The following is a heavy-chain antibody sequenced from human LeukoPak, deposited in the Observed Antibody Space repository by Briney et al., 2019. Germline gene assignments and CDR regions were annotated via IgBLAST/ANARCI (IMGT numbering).Heavy chain of an antibody. CDR1: GFTFSSYA. V-gene: IGHV3-30*14. CDR2: MSSDGSKK. Sequence: GGSLRLSCAASGFTFSSYAMHWVRQTPGKGLEWVAVMSSDGSKKYYADSVKGRFTISRDNSKNTLSLQINSLRADDTAVYYCARERIYYGSGRDLTDARLFYYYGMDVWGRGTTVTVSS. D-gene: IGHD3-10*01. J-gene: IGHJ6*02. CDR3: ARERIYYGSGRDLTDARLFYYYGMDV.